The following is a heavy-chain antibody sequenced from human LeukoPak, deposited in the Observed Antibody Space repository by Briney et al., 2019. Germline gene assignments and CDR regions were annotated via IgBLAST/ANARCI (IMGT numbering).Heavy chain of an antibody. CDR2: IYYSGST. V-gene: IGHV4-59*01. J-gene: IGHJ4*02. Sequence: PSETLSLTCTVSGGSISSYYWSWIRQPPGKGLEGIGYIYYSGSTNYNPPPKRRVTISVDTSKNQFSLKLSSVTAADTAVYYCARSKDILTGYCFDYWGQGTLVTVSS. CDR3: ARSKDILTGYCFDY. CDR1: GGSISSYY. D-gene: IGHD3-9*01.